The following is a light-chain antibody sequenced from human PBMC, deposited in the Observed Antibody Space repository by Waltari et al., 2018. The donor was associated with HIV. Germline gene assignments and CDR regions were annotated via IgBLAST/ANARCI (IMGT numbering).Light chain of an antibody. V-gene: IGKV3-20*01. CDR1: QSGKTTF. J-gene: IGKJ2*01. CDR2: GEA. CDR3: QQYVGSFA. Sequence: EVVLTQSPDTLSLSPGERATLSCRASQSGKTTFLAWYQQKLGHAPRLLIYGEATRATGIPDRCSGSGSATYFTLTITILEAEDSAVYYCQQYVGSFAFGQGTKLEIK.